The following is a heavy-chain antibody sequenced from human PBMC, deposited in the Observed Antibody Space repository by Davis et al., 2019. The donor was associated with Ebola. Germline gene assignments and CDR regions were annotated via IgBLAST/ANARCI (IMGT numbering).Heavy chain of an antibody. CDR2: ISSNGGST. V-gene: IGHV3-64*01. D-gene: IGHD3-9*01. CDR3: ARVNAATGYSRFDT. J-gene: IGHJ5*01. CDR1: GFTFSSYA. Sequence: GESLKISCAASGFTFSSYAMHWVRQAPGKGLEYVSAISSNGGSTYYANSVKGRFTISRDNVKNSLYLRMNDLRVEDTALYHCARVNAATGYSRFDTWGQGTLVTVSS.